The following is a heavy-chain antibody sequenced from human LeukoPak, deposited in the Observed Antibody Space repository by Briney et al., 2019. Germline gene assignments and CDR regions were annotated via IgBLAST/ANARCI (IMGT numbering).Heavy chain of an antibody. CDR2: IWYDGSNK. CDR3: ATGRVTVGAIREFDY. D-gene: IGHD1-26*01. Sequence: PGGSLRLSCAASGFTFGHYGMHWVRQAPGKGLEWVAVIWYDGSNKYYADSVKGRFTISRDNSKNTLYLQMNSLRAEDTAVYYCATGRVTVGAIREFDYWGQGTLVTVSS. V-gene: IGHV3-30*02. J-gene: IGHJ4*02. CDR1: GFTFGHYG.